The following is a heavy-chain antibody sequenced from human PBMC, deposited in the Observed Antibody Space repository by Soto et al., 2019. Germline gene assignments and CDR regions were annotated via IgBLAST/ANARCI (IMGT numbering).Heavy chain of an antibody. CDR3: ATGILGYCSGGSCDSDS. V-gene: IGHV1-18*01. CDR1: AYTFTNYA. CDR2: ISGDNGNT. Sequence: QVQLVQSGAEVKKPGASVRVSCQTSAYTFTNYAVSWVRQAPGQGLEWMGWISGDNGNTIYAQKFQGRVTMTTDTSTRKAYMELRSLRSDDTAVYYCATGILGYCSGGSCDSDSWGQGTLVTVSS. J-gene: IGHJ4*02. D-gene: IGHD2-15*01.